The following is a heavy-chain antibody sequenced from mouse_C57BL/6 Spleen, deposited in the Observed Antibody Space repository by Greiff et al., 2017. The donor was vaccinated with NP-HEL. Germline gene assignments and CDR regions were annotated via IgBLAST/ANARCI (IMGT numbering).Heavy chain of an antibody. J-gene: IGHJ2*01. D-gene: IGHD2-4*01. CDR2: IDPSDSYT. Sequence: QVQLQQPGAELVKPGASVKLSCKASGYTFTSYWMQWVKQRPGQGLEWIGEIDPSDSYTNYNQKFKGQATVPVDTSSSTAYMQLSSLTSEDSAVYYCARREIYYDYDDYWGQGTTLTVSS. CDR3: ARREIYYDYDDY. CDR1: GYTFTSYW. V-gene: IGHV1-50*01.